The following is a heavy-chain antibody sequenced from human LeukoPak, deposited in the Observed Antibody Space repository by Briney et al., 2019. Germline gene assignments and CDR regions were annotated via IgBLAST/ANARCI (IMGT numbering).Heavy chain of an antibody. D-gene: IGHD3-9*01. V-gene: IGHV4-31*03. CDR1: GGSISSSSYY. CDR2: TYYSGST. J-gene: IGHJ4*02. CDR3: ARVTRTFYDILTGRSREGRFDY. Sequence: SETLSLTCTVSGGSISSSSYYWSWIRQHPGKGLEWIGYTYYSGSTYYNPSLKSRVTVSADTSKNQFSLKLRSVTAADTAVYYCARVTRTFYDILTGRSREGRFDYWGQGTLVTVSS.